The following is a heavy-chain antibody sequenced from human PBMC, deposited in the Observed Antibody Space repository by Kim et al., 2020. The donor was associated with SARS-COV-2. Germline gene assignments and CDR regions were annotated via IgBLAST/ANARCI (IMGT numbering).Heavy chain of an antibody. J-gene: IGHJ4*02. V-gene: IGHV4-31*02. CDR2: GST. CDR3: AREGTFYFDN. Sequence: GSTYYNPSLKSRVTISLATSKNRFSLNLRSATAADTAVYYCAREGTFYFDNWGQGTLVTVSS.